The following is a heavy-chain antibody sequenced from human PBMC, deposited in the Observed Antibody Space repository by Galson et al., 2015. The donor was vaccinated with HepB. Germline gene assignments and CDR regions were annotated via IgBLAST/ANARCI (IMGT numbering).Heavy chain of an antibody. J-gene: IGHJ6*02. Sequence: SLRLSCAASGFTFRNYGMHWVRQASGRGLEWVAVTSYDEVNKFYADSVKGRFTIPRDNSKNMLYLQTNSLRAEDTAVYYCVKDKAGMHCSSATCHFGMDVWGQGTTVTVSS. CDR1: GFTFRNYG. D-gene: IGHD2-2*01. V-gene: IGHV3-30*18. CDR2: TSYDEVNK. CDR3: VKDKAGMHCSSATCHFGMDV.